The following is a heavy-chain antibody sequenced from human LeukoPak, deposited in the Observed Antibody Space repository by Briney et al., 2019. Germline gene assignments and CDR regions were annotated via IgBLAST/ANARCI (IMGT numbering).Heavy chain of an antibody. J-gene: IGHJ4*02. CDR3: ARPSRWRQLVEKPFDY. D-gene: IGHD6-13*01. CDR2: IYSGGST. CDR1: GFTVSSNY. Sequence: PGGSLSLSCAASGFTVSSNYMSWVRQAPGKGLEWGSVIYSGGSTYYADSVKGRFTISRDNSKNTLYLQMNSLRAEDTAVYYCARPSRWRQLVEKPFDYWGQGTLVTVSS. V-gene: IGHV3-53*01.